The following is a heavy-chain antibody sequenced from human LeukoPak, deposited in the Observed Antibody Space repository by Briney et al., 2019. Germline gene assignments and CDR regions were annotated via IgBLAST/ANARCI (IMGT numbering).Heavy chain of an antibody. CDR3: ATPYSGGYHGLDI. D-gene: IGHD1-26*01. Sequence: SETLSLTCAVYGGSFSGYYWSWIRQPPGKGLEWIGEINHSGSTNYNPSLKSRVTISVDTSKTQSSLKLNSVTAADTAVYYCATPYSGGYHGLDIWGQGTMVTVSS. CDR1: GGSFSGYY. CDR2: INHSGST. J-gene: IGHJ3*02. V-gene: IGHV4-34*01.